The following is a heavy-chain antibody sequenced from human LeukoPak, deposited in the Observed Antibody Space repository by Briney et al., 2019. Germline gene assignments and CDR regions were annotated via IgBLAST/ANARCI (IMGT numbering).Heavy chain of an antibody. CDR2: IYYSGST. Sequence: SETLSLTCTVSGGSISSYYWSWIRQPPGKGLEWIGYIYYSGSTNYNPSLKSRVTISVDTSKNQFSLKLSSVTAADTAVYYCARKGQQWLDWGAFDIWGQGTMVTVSS. CDR3: ARKGQQWLDWGAFDI. D-gene: IGHD6-19*01. CDR1: GGSISSYY. V-gene: IGHV4-59*01. J-gene: IGHJ3*02.